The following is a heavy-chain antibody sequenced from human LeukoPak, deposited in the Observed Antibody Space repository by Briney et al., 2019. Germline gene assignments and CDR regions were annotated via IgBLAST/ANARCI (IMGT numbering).Heavy chain of an antibody. Sequence: GGSLRLSCAASGFTVSSNYMSWVRQAPGKGLEWVSVLYSGGNTYYADSVKGRFTISRDNSKNTLYLQMNSLRAEDTAVYYCARDPPVCTTSCLDYWGQGTLVNVSS. CDR3: ARDPPVCTTSCLDY. J-gene: IGHJ4*02. V-gene: IGHV3-53*01. CDR2: LYSGGNT. CDR1: GFTVSSNY. D-gene: IGHD2-2*01.